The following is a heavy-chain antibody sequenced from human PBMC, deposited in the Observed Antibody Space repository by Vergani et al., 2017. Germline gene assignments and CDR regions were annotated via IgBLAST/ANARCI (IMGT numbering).Heavy chain of an antibody. D-gene: IGHD2-2*02. CDR3: ARVYCEPNKRYCSSTSCYTYYYMDV. Sequence: QVQLVQSGAEVKKPGASVKVSCKASGYTFTGYYMHWVRQAPGQGLEWMGWINPNSGGTNYAQKFQGRVTMTRDTSISTAYMELSRLRSDDTAVYYSARVYCEPNKRYCSSTSCYTYYYMDVGDRGTTVTVSS. J-gene: IGHJ6*03. CDR2: INPNSGGT. V-gene: IGHV1-2*02. CDR1: GYTFTGYY.